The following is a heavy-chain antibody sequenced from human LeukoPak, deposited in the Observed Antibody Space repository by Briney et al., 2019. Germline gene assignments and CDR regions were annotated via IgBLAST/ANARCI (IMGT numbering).Heavy chain of an antibody. J-gene: IGHJ4*02. D-gene: IGHD3-10*01. CDR2: ISAYNGNT. CDR3: AREGPNYYGSGSYESLDY. V-gene: IGHV1-18*01. CDR1: GYTFTSYG. Sequence: ASLKVPCKASGYTFTSYGISWVREAPGQGLEWMGWISAYNGNTNYAQKLQGRVTMTTDTSTSTAYMELRSLRSDDTAVYYCAREGPNYYGSGSYESLDYGGQGTLVPVP.